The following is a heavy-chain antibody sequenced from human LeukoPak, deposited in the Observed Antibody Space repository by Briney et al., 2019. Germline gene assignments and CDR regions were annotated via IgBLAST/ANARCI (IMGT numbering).Heavy chain of an antibody. CDR3: AREDYGGNYDY. CDR1: GFTFSSYT. D-gene: IGHD4-23*01. J-gene: IGHJ4*02. CDR2: IISNSRYI. V-gene: IGHV3-21*01. Sequence: GGSLRLSCAASGFTFSSYTMNWVHQAPGRGLEWVSSIISNSRYIHYADSVKGRFTISRDNAKNSLYLQMNSLRAEDTAVYYCAREDYGGNYDYWGQGTLVTVSS.